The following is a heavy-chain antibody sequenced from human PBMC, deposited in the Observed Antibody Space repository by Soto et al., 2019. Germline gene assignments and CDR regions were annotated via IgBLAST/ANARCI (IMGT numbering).Heavy chain of an antibody. Sequence: SETLSLTCAVSGGSMTSYYWSWIRQSAEKGLEWIGRIHGSGTTNYNPSLKSRITMSVDTSKNQFSLNLRSVTAADTAVYFCARSSVWSGASHFHYWGQGTLVTVSS. CDR3: ARSSVWSGASHFHY. CDR1: GGSMTSYY. V-gene: IGHV4-4*07. D-gene: IGHD3-3*01. J-gene: IGHJ4*02. CDR2: IHGSGTT.